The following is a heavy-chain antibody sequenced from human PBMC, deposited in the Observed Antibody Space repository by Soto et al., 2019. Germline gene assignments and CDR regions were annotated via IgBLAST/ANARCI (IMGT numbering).Heavy chain of an antibody. CDR3: ARDIGESSSWYTTPSPVYGMDV. J-gene: IGHJ6*02. CDR2: IWYDGSNK. Sequence: QVPLVESGGGVVQPGRSLRLSCAASGFTFSSYGMHWVRQAPGKGLEWVAVIWYDGSNKYYADSVKGRFTISRDNSKNTLYLQMNSLRAEDTAVYYCARDIGESSSWYTTPSPVYGMDVWGQGTTVTVSS. D-gene: IGHD6-13*01. V-gene: IGHV3-33*01. CDR1: GFTFSSYG.